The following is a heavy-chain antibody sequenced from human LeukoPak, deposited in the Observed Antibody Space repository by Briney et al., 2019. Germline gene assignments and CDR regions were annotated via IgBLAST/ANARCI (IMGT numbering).Heavy chain of an antibody. V-gene: IGHV3-48*03. CDR2: ISSSGSTV. CDR1: GFTFSSYE. D-gene: IGHD3-22*01. J-gene: IGHJ4*02. CDR3: TGFDYYDSSGYSPFDY. Sequence: GGSLRLSCAASGFTFSSYEMNWARQAPGKGLEWVSYISSSGSTVYYADSVKGRFTISRDNAKNSLYLQMNSLRAEDTAVYYCTGFDYYDSSGYSPFDYWGQGTLVTVSS.